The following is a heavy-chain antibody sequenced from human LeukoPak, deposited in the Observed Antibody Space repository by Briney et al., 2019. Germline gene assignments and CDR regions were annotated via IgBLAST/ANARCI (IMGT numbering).Heavy chain of an antibody. D-gene: IGHD3-9*01. CDR3: ARLATQIGRDIFDWLSLGWFDP. J-gene: IGHJ5*02. V-gene: IGHV4-34*01. CDR1: GGSFSGYY. Sequence: KPSETLSLTCAVYGGSFSGYYWSWIRQPPGKGLEWIGEINHSGSTNYNPSLKSRVTMSVDTSKNQFSLKLSSVTAADTAVYYCARLATQIGRDIFDWLSLGWFDPWGQGTLVTVSS. CDR2: INHSGST.